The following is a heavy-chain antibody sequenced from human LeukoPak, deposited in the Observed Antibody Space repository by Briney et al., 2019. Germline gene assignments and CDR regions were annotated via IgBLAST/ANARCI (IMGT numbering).Heavy chain of an antibody. Sequence: SETLSLTCAVYGGSSSGYYWSWIRQPPGKGLEWIGEINHSGSTNYNPSLKSRVTISVDTSKNQFSPKLSSVTAADTAVYYCARVPKRYCSSTSCYTGGDYWGQGTLVTVSS. V-gene: IGHV4-34*01. CDR2: INHSGST. J-gene: IGHJ4*02. CDR3: ARVPKRYCSSTSCYTGGDY. D-gene: IGHD2-2*02. CDR1: GGSSSGYY.